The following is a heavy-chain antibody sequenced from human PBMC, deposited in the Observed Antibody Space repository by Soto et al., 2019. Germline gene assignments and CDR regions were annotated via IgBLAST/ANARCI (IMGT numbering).Heavy chain of an antibody. V-gene: IGHV2-5*01. CDR3: AHITNCGRECSFDS. CDR2: VFWNDDK. D-gene: IGHD2-21*01. Sequence: QITLKESGPTLVRPTQTLTLTCTFSGFSFSNSGVAVAWIRQPPGKALERLALVFWNDDKRYSPALSDRLTITKDTSENQVVLRMTNMDPVDTATYYSAHITNCGRECSFDSWGQGTLVSVSS. J-gene: IGHJ4*02. CDR1: GFSFSNSGVA.